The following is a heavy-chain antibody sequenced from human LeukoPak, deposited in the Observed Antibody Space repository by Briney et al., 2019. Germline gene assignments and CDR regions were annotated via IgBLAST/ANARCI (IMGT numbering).Heavy chain of an antibody. Sequence: PGESLKISCKGFGYSFTSYWIGWVRQMPGKGLEWMGIIYPGDSDTRYSPSFQGQVTISADKSISTAYLQWSSLKASDTAMYYCARPFTTGYSSSWYGMDVWGQGTTVTVSS. J-gene: IGHJ6*02. CDR2: IYPGDSDT. D-gene: IGHD6-13*01. V-gene: IGHV5-51*01. CDR1: GYSFTSYW. CDR3: ARPFTTGYSSSWYGMDV.